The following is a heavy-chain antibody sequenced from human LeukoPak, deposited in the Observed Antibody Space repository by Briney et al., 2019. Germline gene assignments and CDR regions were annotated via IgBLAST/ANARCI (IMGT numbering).Heavy chain of an antibody. D-gene: IGHD4-17*01. CDR3: ARGATTTSRWLDP. CDR2: IYYSGST. CDR1: GGSISSYY. J-gene: IGHJ5*02. V-gene: IGHV4-59*01. Sequence: PSETLSLTCTVSGGSISSYYWSWIRQPPGKGLEWIGYIYYSGSTNYNPSLKSRVTISVDTSKNQLSLKLSSVTAAGTAVYYCARGATTTSRWLDPWGQGTLVTVSS.